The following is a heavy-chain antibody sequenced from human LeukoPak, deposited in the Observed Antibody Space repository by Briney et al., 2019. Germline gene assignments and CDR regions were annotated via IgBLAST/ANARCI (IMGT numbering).Heavy chain of an antibody. CDR3: TRRAARWQFDL. D-gene: IGHD5-24*01. Sequence: PGGSLRLSCAASGFIFSTHPLHWVRQAPGKGLEWVAFVSYDGSTRYYADSVRGRFTISRDNSKNTLYLQMDSLRAEDTALYYCTRRAARWQFDLWGRGTLLTVSS. CDR1: GFIFSTHP. V-gene: IGHV3-30*04. CDR2: VSYDGSTR. J-gene: IGHJ2*01.